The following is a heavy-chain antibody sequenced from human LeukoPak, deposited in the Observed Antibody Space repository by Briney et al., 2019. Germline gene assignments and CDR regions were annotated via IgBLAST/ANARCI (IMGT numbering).Heavy chain of an antibody. J-gene: IGHJ4*02. CDR2: INHSGST. CDR3: ASRAGDYDFWSGYYFDY. D-gene: IGHD3-3*01. Sequence: SETLSLTCAVYGGSFSGYYWSWIRQPPGKGLKWIGDINHSGSTNYNPSLTSRVTISVDTSKNQFSLKLSSVTAADTAVYYCASRAGDYDFWSGYYFDYWGQGTLVTVSS. CDR1: GGSFSGYY. V-gene: IGHV4-34*01.